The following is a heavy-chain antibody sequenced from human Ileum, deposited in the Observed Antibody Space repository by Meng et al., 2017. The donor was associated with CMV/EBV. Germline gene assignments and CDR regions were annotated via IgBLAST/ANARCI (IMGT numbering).Heavy chain of an antibody. J-gene: IGHJ5*02. CDR1: GEHVSNPSAA. CDR2: TYYRSKWYN. Sequence: YGEHVSNPSAAWNWIRQSPSRGLEWLGRTYYRSKWYNDYAGSVKGRIAINPDTSKNQFSLQLDSVTPEDTAVYFCARTSTTGSWFDPWGQGTLVTVSS. V-gene: IGHV6-1*01. CDR3: ARTSTTGSWFDP. D-gene: IGHD1-1*01.